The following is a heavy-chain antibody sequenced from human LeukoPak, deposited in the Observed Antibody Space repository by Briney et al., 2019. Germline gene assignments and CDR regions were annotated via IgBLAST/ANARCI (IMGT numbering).Heavy chain of an antibody. CDR1: GGSISSSSYY. V-gene: IGHV4-39*01. CDR2: IYYSGST. J-gene: IGHJ4*02. D-gene: IGHD2-8*01. CDR3: ARHQWSQIDY. Sequence: SETLSLTCTVSGGSISSSSYYWGWIRQPPGKGLEWIGSIYYSGSTYYNPSLKSRVTISVDTSKNQFSLKLSSVTAADTAVYYCARHQWSQIDYWGQGTLSPSPQ.